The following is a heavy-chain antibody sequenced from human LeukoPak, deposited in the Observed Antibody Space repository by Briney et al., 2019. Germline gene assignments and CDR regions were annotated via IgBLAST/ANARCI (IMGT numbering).Heavy chain of an antibody. V-gene: IGHV1-2*02. J-gene: IGHJ6*03. Sequence: GASVRVSCKASGYTFTGYYMHWVRQAPGQELEWMGWIYPNNGGTNYAQNFQGRVTMTRDTSMSTAYMELSSLRSDDTAVYYCAREGIAVAGTGVIEGHYYYMDVWGKGTTVTVSS. D-gene: IGHD6-19*01. CDR3: AREGIAVAGTGVIEGHYYYMDV. CDR1: GYTFTGYY. CDR2: IYPNNGGT.